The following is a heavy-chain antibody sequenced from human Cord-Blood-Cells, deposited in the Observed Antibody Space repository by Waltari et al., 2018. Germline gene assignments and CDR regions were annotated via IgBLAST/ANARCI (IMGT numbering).Heavy chain of an antibody. D-gene: IGHD4-17*01. CDR1: GYTFTGYY. V-gene: IGHV1-2*02. Sequence: QVQLVQSGAEVKKPGASVKVSCKASGYTFTGYYMHWVRQAPGQGLEWMGWINPRSGGTNYAERFQGRVTMTRDTSISTAYMELSRLRSDDTAVYYCARYRALRYYFDYWGQGTLVTVSS. CDR2: INPRSGGT. CDR3: ARYRALRYYFDY. J-gene: IGHJ4*02.